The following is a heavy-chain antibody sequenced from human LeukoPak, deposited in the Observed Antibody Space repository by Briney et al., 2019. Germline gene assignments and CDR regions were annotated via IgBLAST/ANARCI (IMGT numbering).Heavy chain of an antibody. CDR2: ISVGDGNT. Sequence: ASVKVSCKASGCTFTTYAIHWVRQAPGQGLQWMGWISVGDGNTKYSQKFQGRVTLTRDTSASTAYMELTSLISEDTAVYYCARGYSGVVPAAHPDFWGQGTPVTVSS. CDR1: GCTFTTYA. CDR3: ARGYSGVVPAAHPDF. J-gene: IGHJ4*02. V-gene: IGHV1-3*01. D-gene: IGHD2-2*01.